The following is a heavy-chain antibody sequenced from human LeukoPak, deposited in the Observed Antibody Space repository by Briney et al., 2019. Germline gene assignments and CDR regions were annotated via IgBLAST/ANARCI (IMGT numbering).Heavy chain of an antibody. D-gene: IGHD5-12*01. CDR1: GASITGQY. Sequence: SETLSLTCTVSGASITGQYWGWIRQPPGKGLEWIGYVFHTGGGADYNPSLRSRVAISVDTSKNQFSLRLNSLIPSDTAVYYCARGHHDYAYWGQGALVTVSS. J-gene: IGHJ4*02. V-gene: IGHV4-59*11. CDR3: ARGHHDYAY. CDR2: VFHTGGGA.